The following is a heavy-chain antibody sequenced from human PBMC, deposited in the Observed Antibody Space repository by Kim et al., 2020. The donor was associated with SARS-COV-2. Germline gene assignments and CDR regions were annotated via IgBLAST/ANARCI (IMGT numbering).Heavy chain of an antibody. V-gene: IGHV3-30*18. CDR3: AKARDSSSWYLGYYGMDV. J-gene: IGHJ6*02. Sequence: GGFLRLSCAASGFTFSSYGMHWVRQAPGKGLEWVAVISYDGSNKYYADSVKGRFTISRDNSKNTLYLQMNSLRAEDTAVYYCAKARDSSSWYLGYYGMDVWGQGTTVTVSS. CDR2: ISYDGSNK. CDR1: GFTFSSYG. D-gene: IGHD6-13*01.